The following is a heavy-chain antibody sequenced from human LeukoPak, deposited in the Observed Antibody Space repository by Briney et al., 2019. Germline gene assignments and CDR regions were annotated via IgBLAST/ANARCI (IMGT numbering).Heavy chain of an antibody. J-gene: IGHJ4*02. CDR1: GFVFSNSW. Sequence: GGSLRLSCAASGFVFSNSWMGWVRLAPGKRLEWVANIKEDGSETYYVDSVKGRFTISRDNAKNSLDPQMNSLRDEDTAVYYCARRKEVQTTFDYWGQGTLVTVSS. CDR2: IKEDGSET. V-gene: IGHV3-7*01. CDR3: ARRKEVQTTFDY. D-gene: IGHD4/OR15-4a*01.